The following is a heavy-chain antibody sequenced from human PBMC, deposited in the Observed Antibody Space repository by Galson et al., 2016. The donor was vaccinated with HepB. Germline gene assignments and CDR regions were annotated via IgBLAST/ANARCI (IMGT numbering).Heavy chain of an antibody. V-gene: IGHV3-23*01. Sequence: SLRLSCAASGFTFSSYAMSWVRQAPGKGLEWVSVISNSGGSTYYADSVKGRFTISRDNSKNTLYLEMNSLRGEDTAMYYCARDYVPGAWGQGTLVTVSS. D-gene: IGHD3-10*01. J-gene: IGHJ5*02. CDR1: GFTFSSYA. CDR2: ISNSGGST. CDR3: ARDYVPGA.